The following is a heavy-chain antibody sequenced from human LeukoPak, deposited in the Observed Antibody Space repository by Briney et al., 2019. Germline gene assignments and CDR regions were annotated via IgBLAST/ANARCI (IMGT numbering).Heavy chain of an antibody. J-gene: IGHJ4*02. D-gene: IGHD3-10*01. V-gene: IGHV3-66*01. CDR2: IYSGGST. CDR1: GFTVSSNY. Sequence: GGSLRLSCAASGFTVSSNYMSWVRQAPGKGLEGVSVIYSGGSTYYADSVKGRFTISRDNSKNTLYLQMNSLRAEDTAVYYCAREARYYGSGSYYKDRYFDYWGQGTLVTVSS. CDR3: AREARYYGSGSYYKDRYFDY.